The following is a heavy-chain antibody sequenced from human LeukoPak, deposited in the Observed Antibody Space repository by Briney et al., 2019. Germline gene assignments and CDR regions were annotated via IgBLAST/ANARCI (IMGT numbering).Heavy chain of an antibody. V-gene: IGHV3-49*04. CDR3: SRDQTPYY. CDR1: GFTFGDYA. J-gene: IGHJ4*02. CDR2: HRSKAYGGTT. Sequence: GGSLRLSCTTSGFTFGDYALTWVRQAPGKGLEWVGFHRSKAYGGTTEYAASVEGRFTISRDDSKSIAYLQMNSLKTEDTAVYYCSRDQTPYYWGQGTLVTVSS.